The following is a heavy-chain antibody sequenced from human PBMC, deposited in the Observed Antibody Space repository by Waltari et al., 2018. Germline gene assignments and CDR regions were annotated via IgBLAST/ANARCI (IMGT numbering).Heavy chain of an antibody. D-gene: IGHD1-26*01. CDR2: ISGNSRYI. J-gene: IGHJ3*01. Sequence: EVQLVESGGGLVKPGVSLRLHCAASGFSLSGFSFNWVRPAPGKGLEWVSSISGNSRYIYYAASVKGRFTVSRDNAENSLFLQLNSLRAEDTAVYYCARGHSGSYQRIDAFDVWGQGTMVTVSS. CDR3: ARGHSGSYQRIDAFDV. CDR1: GFSLSGFS. V-gene: IGHV3-21*01.